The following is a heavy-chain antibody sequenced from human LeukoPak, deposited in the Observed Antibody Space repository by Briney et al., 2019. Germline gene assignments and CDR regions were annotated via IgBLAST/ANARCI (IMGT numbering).Heavy chain of an antibody. D-gene: IGHD5-18*01. V-gene: IGHV3-48*03. Sequence: QPGGSLRLSCAASGFTFSSFEMNWVRQAPGKWLEWLSYITGSGSMVYYADSVKGRFTISRDNAKNSLFLQVNSLRAEDTGIYYCARRRGGYSYGDFDYWGQGTLVTVSS. CDR3: ARRRGGYSYGDFDY. CDR2: ITGSGSMV. CDR1: GFTFSSFE. J-gene: IGHJ4*02.